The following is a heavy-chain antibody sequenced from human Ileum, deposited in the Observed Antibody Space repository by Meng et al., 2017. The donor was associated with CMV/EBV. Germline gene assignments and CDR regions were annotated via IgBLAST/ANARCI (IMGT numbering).Heavy chain of an antibody. V-gene: IGHV1-2*02. CDR1: GYTFTAYN. J-gene: IGHJ6*02. CDR3: ARDFIPIETGYWDDLYGRDV. D-gene: IGHD3-9*01. CDR2: ISPYSGGT. Sequence: ASVKVSCKTSGYTFTAYNIYWVRQAPGQGLEWMGWISPYSGGTNYAQIFQGRVTMTSDTSITTDYMELTGLRFDDTAVYYCARDFIPIETGYWDDLYGRDVWGQGTTVTVSS.